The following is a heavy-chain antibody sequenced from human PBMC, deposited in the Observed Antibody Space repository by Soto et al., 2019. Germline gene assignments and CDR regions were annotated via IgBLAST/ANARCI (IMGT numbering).Heavy chain of an antibody. J-gene: IGHJ6*01. Sequence: QVQLVESGGGVVQPERSQRLSCTASKFTFASYVMHWVRQAPGEGLEWVALISFDGTNKYYADSVKGRFTISRDNSENTMYLQMNSLRPEDTAVYYCAREMIPMIMGGMSAMDVW. D-gene: IGHD3-22*01. V-gene: IGHV3-30*04. CDR1: KFTFASYV. CDR2: ISFDGTNK. CDR3: AREMIPMIMGGMSAMDV.